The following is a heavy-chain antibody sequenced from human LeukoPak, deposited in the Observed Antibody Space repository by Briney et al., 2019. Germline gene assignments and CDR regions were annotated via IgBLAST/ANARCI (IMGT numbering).Heavy chain of an antibody. J-gene: IGHJ5*02. Sequence: SSETLSLTCTVSGGSISSSSYYWGWIRQPPGKGLEWIGSIYYSGSTNYKPSLKSRVTISVDTSKNQFSLKLSSVTAADTAVYYCARGGYYGSGNDFRFDPWGQGTLVTVSS. CDR2: IYYSGST. D-gene: IGHD3-10*01. CDR1: GGSISSSSYY. V-gene: IGHV4-39*07. CDR3: ARGGYYGSGNDFRFDP.